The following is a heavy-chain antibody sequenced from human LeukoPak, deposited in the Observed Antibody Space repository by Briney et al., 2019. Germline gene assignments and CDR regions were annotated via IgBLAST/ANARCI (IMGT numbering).Heavy chain of an antibody. CDR3: ARELPTYYYGSGSLREDDY. J-gene: IGHJ4*02. V-gene: IGHV3-21*01. CDR1: GFTFSSYE. Sequence: GGSLRLSCAASGFTFSSYEMNWVRQAPGKGLEWVSSISSSSSYIYYADSVKGRFTISRDNAKNSLYLQMNSLRAEDTAVYYCARELPTYYYGSGSLREDDYWGQGTLVTVSS. CDR2: ISSSSSYI. D-gene: IGHD3-10*01.